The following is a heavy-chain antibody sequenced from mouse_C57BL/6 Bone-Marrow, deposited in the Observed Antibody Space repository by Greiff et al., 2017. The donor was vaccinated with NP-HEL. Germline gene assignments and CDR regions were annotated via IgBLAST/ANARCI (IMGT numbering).Heavy chain of an antibody. Sequence: EVQLVESGGGLVQPKGSLKLSCAASGFSFNTYAMNWVRQAPGKGLEWVARIRSKSNNYATYYADSVKDRFTISRDDSESMLYLQMNNLKTEDTAMYYCVTPYDYGSAMDYWGQGTSVTVSS. D-gene: IGHD2-4*01. CDR3: VTPYDYGSAMDY. CDR2: IRSKSNNYAT. V-gene: IGHV10-1*01. J-gene: IGHJ4*01. CDR1: GFSFNTYA.